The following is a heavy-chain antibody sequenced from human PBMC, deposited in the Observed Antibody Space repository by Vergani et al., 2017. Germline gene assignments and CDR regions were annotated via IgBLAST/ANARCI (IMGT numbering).Heavy chain of an antibody. J-gene: IGHJ5*02. D-gene: IGHD2-21*01. Sequence: VQLVQSGAEVRKPGASVTVSCTASGYIFKHYYIHWLRQAPGQAFEWMGILNPTTGHTTSAQEFMGRVDMTRDPSTDTYTRTVQMTLSSLGSEDTAVYYCARSIGYCAGATCRAYYFDHWGQGTRVTVSS. CDR2: LNPTTGHT. V-gene: IGHV1-46*02. CDR3: ARSIGYCAGATCRAYYFDH. CDR1: GYIFKHYY.